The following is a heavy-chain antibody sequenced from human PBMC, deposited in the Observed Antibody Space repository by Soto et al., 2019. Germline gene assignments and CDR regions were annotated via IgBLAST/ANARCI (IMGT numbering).Heavy chain of an antibody. J-gene: IGHJ3*02. CDR2: INPNSGGT. Sequence: ASVKVSCKASGYTFTGYYMHWVRQAPGQGLEWMGWINPNSGGTNYAQKFQGRVTMTRDTSISTAYMELSRLRSDGTAVYYCARVYQYSSSWNDHDAFDIWGQGTMVTVSS. D-gene: IGHD6-13*01. CDR1: GYTFTGYY. V-gene: IGHV1-2*02. CDR3: ARVYQYSSSWNDHDAFDI.